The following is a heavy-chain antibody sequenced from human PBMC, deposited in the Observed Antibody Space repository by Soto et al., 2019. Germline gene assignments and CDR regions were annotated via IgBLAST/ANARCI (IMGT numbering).Heavy chain of an antibody. V-gene: IGHV3-53*04. Sequence: EVQLVESGGGLVQPGGSLRLSCAASGFTVSSNYMSWVRQAPGKGLEWVSVIYSGGSTYYADSVKGRFTISGHNSKNTLYLQMNSLRAEDTAVYYCARGYCSGGSCYSGDYWGQGTLVTVSS. CDR1: GFTVSSNY. D-gene: IGHD2-15*01. CDR2: IYSGGST. J-gene: IGHJ4*02. CDR3: ARGYCSGGSCYSGDY.